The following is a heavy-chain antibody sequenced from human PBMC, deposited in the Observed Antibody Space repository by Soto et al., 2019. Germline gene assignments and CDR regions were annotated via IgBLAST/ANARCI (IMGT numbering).Heavy chain of an antibody. CDR3: ARGIAARIYYYYYGMDV. J-gene: IGHJ6*02. Sequence: GGSLRLSCAASGLTFSSYAMHWVRKAPGKGLEWVAVISYDGSNKYYADSVKGRFTISRDNSKNTLYLQMNSLRAEDTAVYYCARGIAARIYYYYYGMDVWGQGTTVTVSS. CDR1: GLTFSSYA. V-gene: IGHV3-30-3*01. CDR2: ISYDGSNK. D-gene: IGHD6-6*01.